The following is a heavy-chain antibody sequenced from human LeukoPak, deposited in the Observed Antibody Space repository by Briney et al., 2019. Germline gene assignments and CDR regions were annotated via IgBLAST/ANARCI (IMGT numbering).Heavy chain of an antibody. CDR2: IYYSGST. J-gene: IGHJ4*02. CDR3: ARDPPDFPVAARPPGYFDY. D-gene: IGHD6-6*01. CDR1: GGSISSYY. Sequence: SETLSLTCTVSGGSISSYYWSWIRQPPGKGLEWIGYIYYSGSTNYNPSLKSRVTISVDTSKNQFSLKLSSVTAADTAVYYCARDPPDFPVAARPPGYFDYWGQGTLVTVSS. V-gene: IGHV4-59*12.